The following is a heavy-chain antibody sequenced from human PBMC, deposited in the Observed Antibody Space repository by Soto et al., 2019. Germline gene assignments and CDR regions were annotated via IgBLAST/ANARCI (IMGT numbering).Heavy chain of an antibody. D-gene: IGHD2-2*01. CDR1: EVILTNSA. J-gene: IGHJ4*02. CDR2: VSSGGSLK. CDR3: TREGPSSLTSYFDY. V-gene: IGHV3-30*04. Sequence: GGSLRLSCVGSEVILTNSAMHWVRQAPGKGLEWVAVVSSGGSLKYYADSVEGRVTISRDSSKNTLYLQMNSLRPEDTAVYYCTREGPSSLTSYFDYWGQGTLVTVSS.